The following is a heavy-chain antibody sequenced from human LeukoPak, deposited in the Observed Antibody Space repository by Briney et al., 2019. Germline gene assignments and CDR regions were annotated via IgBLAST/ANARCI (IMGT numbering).Heavy chain of an antibody. D-gene: IGHD3-10*01. CDR2: MSHNRGT. V-gene: IGHV4-38-2*01. CDR3: ASYYASGVSAYNYYGMDV. Sequence: PSETLSLTCAVSGHSISTGYYWGWIRQPPGKGLEWIGSMSHNRGTYYNPSLKSRVAISMDASKNQISLRLTSVTAADTAVYYCASYYASGVSAYNYYGMDVWGKGTTVTVSS. J-gene: IGHJ6*04. CDR1: GHSISTGYY.